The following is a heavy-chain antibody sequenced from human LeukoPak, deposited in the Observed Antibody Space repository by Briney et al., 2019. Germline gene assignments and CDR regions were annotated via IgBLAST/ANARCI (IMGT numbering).Heavy chain of an antibody. CDR2: INHSGST. CDR3: ARALYYDFWSSYPTKLRANWFDP. CDR1: GGSFSGHY. J-gene: IGHJ5*02. Sequence: SETLSLTCAVYGGSFSGHYWSWIRQPPGKGLEWIGEINHSGSTNYNPSLKSRVTISVDTSKNQFSLKLSSVTAADTAVYYCARALYYDFWSSYPTKLRANWFDPWGQGTLVTVSS. V-gene: IGHV4-34*01. D-gene: IGHD3-3*01.